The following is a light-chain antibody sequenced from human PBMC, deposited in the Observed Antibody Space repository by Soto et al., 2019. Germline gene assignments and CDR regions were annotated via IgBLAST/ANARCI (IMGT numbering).Light chain of an antibody. CDR2: KAS. CDR3: QQYNSYPYT. V-gene: IGKV1-5*03. CDR1: QSISSW. J-gene: IGKJ2*01. Sequence: DIQMTQSPSTLSASVGDRVTITCRASQSISSWLAWYQQKPGKAPKLLIYKASSLETGVPSSFSGSGSGTEFTLTISSLQPDDFATYYCQQYNSYPYTFGQGTKREIK.